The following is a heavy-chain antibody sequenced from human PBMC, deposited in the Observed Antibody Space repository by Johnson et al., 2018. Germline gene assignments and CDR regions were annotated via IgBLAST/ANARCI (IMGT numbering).Heavy chain of an antibody. CDR3: ARDFRNGGAGC. Sequence: QVQLVESGGGLVKPGGSLRLSCVASGFSLSDYYMSWIRQAPGKGLEWVSYISNSGSTTIYYADSVKGRLPVSRDYARNLLYLQLNDVRDDDLAVYYCARDFRNGGAGCWGQGTLVTVSS. J-gene: IGHJ1*01. CDR2: ISNSGSTTI. D-gene: IGHD2-8*01. V-gene: IGHV3-11*01. CDR1: GFSLSDYY.